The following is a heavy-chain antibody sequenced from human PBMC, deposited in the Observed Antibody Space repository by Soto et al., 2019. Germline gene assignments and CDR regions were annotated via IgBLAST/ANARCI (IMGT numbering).Heavy chain of an antibody. Sequence: SETLSLTCTVSGGSTSSRSYYWGWVRQSPGKGLEWIGSVYYSGSTYYNPSLKSRVSIYIDTSKNKFSLNLSPVTAADTAVYYCARHRDIFEVYGMDVWGQGTTVTSP. J-gene: IGHJ6*02. CDR3: ARHRDIFEVYGMDV. CDR2: VYYSGST. V-gene: IGHV4-39*01. D-gene: IGHD2-15*01. CDR1: GGSTSSRSYY.